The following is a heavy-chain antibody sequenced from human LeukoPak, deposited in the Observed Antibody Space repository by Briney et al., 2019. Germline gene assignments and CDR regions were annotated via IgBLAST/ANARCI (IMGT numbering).Heavy chain of an antibody. D-gene: IGHD3-3*01. V-gene: IGHV5-51*01. CDR1: GYSFTSYW. CDR3: ARRSYDFWSGYLFDY. Sequence: EESLKISCKGSGYSFTSYWIGWVRQMPGKGLGWMGIIYPGDSDTRYSPSFQGQVTISADKSISTAYLQWSSLKASDTAMYYCARRSYDFWSGYLFDYWGQGTLVTVSS. J-gene: IGHJ4*02. CDR2: IYPGDSDT.